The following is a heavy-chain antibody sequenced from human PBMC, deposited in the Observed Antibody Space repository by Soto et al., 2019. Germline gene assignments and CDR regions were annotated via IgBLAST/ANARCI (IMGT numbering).Heavy chain of an antibody. J-gene: IGHJ4*02. D-gene: IGHD1-26*01. CDR2: IHFSGRT. V-gene: IGHV4-59*12. CDR3: VGVGVGLGNHFDS. Sequence: KASETLSLTCSVSNGSISGFYWAWFWKPPGKILEWIGYIHFSGRTDYYHSLTSRATMSIDTSTNPFALNLKSISAADTAVYYCVGVGVGLGNHFDSWGRGTLVTVSS. CDR1: NGSISGFY.